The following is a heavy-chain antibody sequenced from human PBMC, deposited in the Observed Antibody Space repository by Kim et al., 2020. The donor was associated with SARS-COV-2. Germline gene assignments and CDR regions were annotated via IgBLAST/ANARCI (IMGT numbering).Heavy chain of an antibody. CDR3: AREGHEGGYLT. D-gene: IGHD5-12*01. CDR2: INAGNGNT. V-gene: IGHV1-3*01. CDR1: GYTFTDYA. Sequence: ASVKVSCKASGYTFTDYAIHWVRQAPGHRFEWMGWINAGNGNTRYSQKLQGRVTITRDTSASTAYMELNSLRSEDTALYYCAREGHEGGYLTWGQGTMVTVSS. J-gene: IGHJ3*01.